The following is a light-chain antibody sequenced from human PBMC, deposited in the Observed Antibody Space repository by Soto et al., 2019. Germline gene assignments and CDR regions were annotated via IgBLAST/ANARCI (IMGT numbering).Light chain of an antibody. J-gene: IGLJ1*01. V-gene: IGLV3-21*02. CDR1: NIGGKS. Sequence: SYELTQPPSVSVAPGQTARITCGGNNIGGKSVHWYQQKTGQAPVLVVYDDSERPSGIPERFSGSSSGNTATLTVSRVEAGDEADYYCQVWDSSSDHYVFGTGTKVTV. CDR2: DDS. CDR3: QVWDSSSDHYV.